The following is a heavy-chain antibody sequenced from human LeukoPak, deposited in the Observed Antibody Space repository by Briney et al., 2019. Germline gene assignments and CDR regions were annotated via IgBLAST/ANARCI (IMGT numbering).Heavy chain of an antibody. V-gene: IGHV3-30*04. CDR2: IGYDGRYK. CDR1: GFTFNNYP. D-gene: IGHD3-10*01. CDR3: ARDPRTGSPDYFDY. Sequence: GGSLRLSCATSGFTFNNYPMHWVRQAPGKGLEWVAVIGYDGRYKFHSDSVKGRFTISRDDSKNTLYLQMNSLRPEDTAVYYCARDPRTGSPDYFDYWGQGTLVTVST. J-gene: IGHJ4*02.